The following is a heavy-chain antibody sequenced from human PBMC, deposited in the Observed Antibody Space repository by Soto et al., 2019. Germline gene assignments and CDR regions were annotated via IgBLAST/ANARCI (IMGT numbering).Heavy chain of an antibody. D-gene: IGHD3-9*01. Sequence: QVQLQESGPGLVKPSETLSLTCTVSGGSINTYYWSWIRQPPGKGLEWIGNIYYSGSTNYNPSLKSRVTISVDTSKTQFSLKLSSVTAADTAVYYCARGRYLGGYWGQGTLVTVSS. CDR3: ARGRYLGGY. V-gene: IGHV4-59*01. J-gene: IGHJ4*02. CDR2: IYYSGST. CDR1: GGSINTYY.